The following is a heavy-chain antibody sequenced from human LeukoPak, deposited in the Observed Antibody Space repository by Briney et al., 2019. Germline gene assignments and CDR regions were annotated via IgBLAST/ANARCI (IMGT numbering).Heavy chain of an antibody. V-gene: IGHV4-59*01. CDR1: GGSISSYY. CDR3: ARVSVVAGTCFDY. Sequence: SETLSLTCTVSGGSISSYYWSWIRQPPGKGLEWIGYIYYSGSTNYNPSLKSRVTISVDTSKNQFSLKLSSVTAADTAVYYCARVSVVAGTCFDYWGQGTLVTVSS. CDR2: IYYSGST. J-gene: IGHJ4*02. D-gene: IGHD6-19*01.